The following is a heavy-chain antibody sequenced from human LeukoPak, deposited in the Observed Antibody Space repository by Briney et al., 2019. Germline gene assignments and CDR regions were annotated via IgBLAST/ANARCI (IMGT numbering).Heavy chain of an antibody. CDR1: GGSISSSISYY. Sequence: PSETLSLTCTASGGSISSSISYYWGWIRQPPGKGLEWIGSIYYSGSTYYNPSPKSRVTISIDTSKNQFSLKLSSVTAADTAVYYCAKDRSDVSPNYMAAAGTWYFDLWGRGTLVTVSS. J-gene: IGHJ2*01. CDR3: AKDRSDVSPNYMAAAGTWYFDL. V-gene: IGHV4-39*07. D-gene: IGHD6-13*01. CDR2: IYYSGST.